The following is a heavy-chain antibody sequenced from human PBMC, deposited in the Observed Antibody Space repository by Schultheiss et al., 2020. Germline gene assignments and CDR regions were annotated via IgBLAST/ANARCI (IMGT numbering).Heavy chain of an antibody. CDR2: IRSKANSYAT. CDR3: STGVQYYDSSGYRNDY. D-gene: IGHD3-22*01. J-gene: IGHJ4*02. CDR1: GFTFSGSA. V-gene: IGHV3-73*01. Sequence: GGSLRLSCAASGFTFSGSAMHWVRQASGKGLEWVGRIRSKANSYATAYAASVKGRFTISRDDSKNTLNLQMNSLKIEDTAVYYCSTGVQYYDSSGYRNDYWGQGTLVTVSS.